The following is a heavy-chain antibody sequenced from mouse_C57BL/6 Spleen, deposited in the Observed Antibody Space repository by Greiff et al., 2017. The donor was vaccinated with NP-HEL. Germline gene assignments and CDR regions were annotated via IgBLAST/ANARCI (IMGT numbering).Heavy chain of an antibody. CDR3: ARPLITTVVATPHWYFDV. J-gene: IGHJ1*03. D-gene: IGHD1-1*01. Sequence: EVKLVESGGDLVKPGGSLKLSCAASGFTFSSYGMSWVRQTPDKRLEWVATISSGGSYTYYPDSVKGRFTISRDNAKNTLYLQMSSLKSEDTAMLYCARPLITTVVATPHWYFDVWGTGTTVTVSS. CDR2: ISSGGSYT. CDR1: GFTFSSYG. V-gene: IGHV5-6*01.